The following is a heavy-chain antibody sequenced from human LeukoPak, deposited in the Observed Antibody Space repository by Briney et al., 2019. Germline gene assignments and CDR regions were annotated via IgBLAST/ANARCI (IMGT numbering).Heavy chain of an antibody. CDR2: ISYDGTNE. CDR3: ARSRIAAVVPFYFDS. CDR1: GFTFSSYA. D-gene: IGHD6-13*01. J-gene: IGHJ4*02. V-gene: IGHV3-30*01. Sequence: GRSLRLSCAASGFTFSSYALNRVRQAPGKGLEWVAVISYDGTNEFYADSVQGRFTISRDNSKNTLNLQMNSLRPEDTAIYYCARSRIAAVVPFYFDSWGQGALVTVSS.